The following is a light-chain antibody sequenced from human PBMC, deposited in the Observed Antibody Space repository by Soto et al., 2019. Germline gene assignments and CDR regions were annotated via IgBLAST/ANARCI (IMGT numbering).Light chain of an antibody. V-gene: IGLV2-14*01. CDR1: SSDVGGYNY. J-gene: IGLJ2*01. CDR2: DVS. Sequence: QSALTQPASVSGSPGQSITISCTGTSSDVGGYNYVSWYQQHPGKAPKLMIYDVSNRPSGVPNRFSGSKSGNTASLTISGLQAEDEADYYCSSYTSSSTYVVFGGGTKHRP. CDR3: SSYTSSSTYVV.